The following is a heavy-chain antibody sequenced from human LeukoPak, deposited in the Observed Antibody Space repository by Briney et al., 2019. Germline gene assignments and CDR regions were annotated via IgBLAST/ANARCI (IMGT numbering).Heavy chain of an antibody. D-gene: IGHD3-22*01. CDR1: GFTFSSYA. CDR3: AREPQGDSSGYDAFDI. J-gene: IGHJ3*02. Sequence: GGSLRLSCAASGFTFSSYAMSWVRQAPGKGLEWVSVIYSGGSTYYADSVKGRFTLSRDNSKNTLFLQMNSLRAEDTAVYYCAREPQGDSSGYDAFDIWGQGTMVTVSS. CDR2: IYSGGST. V-gene: IGHV3-66*01.